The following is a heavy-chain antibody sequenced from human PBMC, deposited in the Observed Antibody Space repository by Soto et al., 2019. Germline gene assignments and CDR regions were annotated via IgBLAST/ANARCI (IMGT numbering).Heavy chain of an antibody. D-gene: IGHD2-2*01. V-gene: IGHV1-24*01. CDR1: GYTLTELS. CDR2: FDPEDGET. CDR3: AHLVPAAMRLNWFDP. Sequence: ASVKVSCKVSGYTLTELSMHWVRQAPGKGLEWMGGFDPEDGETIYAQKFQGRVTMTEDTSTDTAYMELSSLRSEDTAVYYCAHLVPAAMRLNWFDPWGQGTLVTVSS. J-gene: IGHJ5*02.